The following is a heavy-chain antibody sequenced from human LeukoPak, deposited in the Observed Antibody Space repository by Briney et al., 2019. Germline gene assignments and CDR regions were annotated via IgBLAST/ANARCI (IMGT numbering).Heavy chain of an antibody. CDR1: GYTFTSYY. CDR2: INPRTGST. Sequence: ASVKVSCKASGYTFTSYYIFRVRQAPGQGLEWMGIINPRTGSTSYSQKFQGRVTMTRDMSTSTVYMELSSLRSEDTALYYCARGVHVRVYDSNPHYGHYWGQGTLVTVSS. V-gene: IGHV1-46*01. CDR3: ARGVHVRVYDSNPHYGHY. J-gene: IGHJ4*02. D-gene: IGHD3-22*01.